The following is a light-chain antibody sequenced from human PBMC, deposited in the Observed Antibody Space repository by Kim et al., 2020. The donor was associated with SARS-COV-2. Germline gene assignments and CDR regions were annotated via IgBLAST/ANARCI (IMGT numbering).Light chain of an antibody. J-gene: IGLJ2*01. CDR2: STN. V-gene: IGLV8-61*01. CDR1: SGSVSTSYY. CDR3: VLYMGSGICV. Sequence: QTVVTQEPSVSVSPGGTVTLTCGLSSGSVSTSYYPSWYQLTPGQAPRTLIYSTNTRSSGVPDRFSGSILGNKAALTITGAQADGESDYYCVLYMGSGICVFGGGTQLTVL.